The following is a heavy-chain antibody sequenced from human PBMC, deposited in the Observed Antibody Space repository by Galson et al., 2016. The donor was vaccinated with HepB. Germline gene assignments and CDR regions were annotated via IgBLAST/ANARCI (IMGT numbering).Heavy chain of an antibody. CDR1: GDSMSRDVYY. CDR2: IHSSGSA. Sequence: TLSLTCNVFGDSMSRDVYYWSWIRQHPGKGLEWIGYIHSSGSAHYNPSLKSRVIISLDTSKNQFFLKLTSVTAADMAVYYCARDEDSNYAWFDPWGQGTLVTVSS. D-gene: IGHD4-11*01. J-gene: IGHJ5*02. V-gene: IGHV4-31*03. CDR3: ARDEDSNYAWFDP.